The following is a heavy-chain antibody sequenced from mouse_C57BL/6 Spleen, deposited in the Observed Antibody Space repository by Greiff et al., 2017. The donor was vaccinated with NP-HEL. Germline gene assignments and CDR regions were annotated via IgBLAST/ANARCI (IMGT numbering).Heavy chain of an antibody. V-gene: IGHV1-64*01. Sequence: QVQLQQPGAELVKPGASVKLSCKASGYTFTSYWMHWVKQRPGQGLEWIGMIHPNSGSTNYNEKFKSKATLTVDKSSSTAYMQLSSLTSEDSAVYYCAKNHSNYGYFDVWGTGTTVTVSS. D-gene: IGHD2-5*01. CDR1: GYTFTSYW. CDR3: AKNHSNYGYFDV. CDR2: IHPNSGST. J-gene: IGHJ1*03.